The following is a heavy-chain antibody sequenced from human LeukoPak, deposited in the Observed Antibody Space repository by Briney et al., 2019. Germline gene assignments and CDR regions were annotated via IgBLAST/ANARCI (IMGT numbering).Heavy chain of an antibody. CDR1: GFTFGRYA. CDR2: VASDGNDK. D-gene: IGHD6-13*01. CDR3: ARDNTIGAADYYFDY. Sequence: GGSLRLSCAASGFTFGRYAMHWVRQAPGKGLEWVAVVASDGNDKHHADSVKGRFTISRDNSKNTLYLQMNSLRADDTAVYYCARDNTIGAADYYFDYWGQGTLVTVSS. J-gene: IGHJ4*02. V-gene: IGHV3-30*04.